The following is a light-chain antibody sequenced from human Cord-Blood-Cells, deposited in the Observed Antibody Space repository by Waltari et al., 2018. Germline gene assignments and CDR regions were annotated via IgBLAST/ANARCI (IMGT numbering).Light chain of an antibody. V-gene: IGKV1-5*01. CDR2: DAS. CDR3: KQDNSYSCT. Sequence: DSQMTWFPSPLSASVGDRVTIPCRASQSISSCLDWYQLKPGKAPKRLIYDASSLESGVPSRFSGSGSGTEFTLKISSLQPDDFATYYCKQDNSYSCTFGQGTKVEIK. J-gene: IGKJ1*01. CDR1: QSISSC.